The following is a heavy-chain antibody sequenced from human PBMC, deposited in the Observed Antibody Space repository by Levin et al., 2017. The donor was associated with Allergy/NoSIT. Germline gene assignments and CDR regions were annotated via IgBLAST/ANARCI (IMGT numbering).Heavy chain of an antibody. D-gene: IGHD1-26*01. CDR2: ISYDGSNK. Sequence: GGSLRLSCAASGFTFSSYAMHWVRQAPGKGLEWVAVISYDGSNKYYADSVKGRFTISRDNSKNTLYLQMNSLRAEDTAVYYCAGDRWERYYFDYWGQGTLVTVSS. CDR1: GFTFSSYA. V-gene: IGHV3-30*04. J-gene: IGHJ4*02. CDR3: AGDRWERYYFDY.